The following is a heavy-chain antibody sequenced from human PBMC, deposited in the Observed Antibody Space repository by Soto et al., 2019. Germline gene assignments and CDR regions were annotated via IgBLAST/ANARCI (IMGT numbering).Heavy chain of an antibody. CDR1: GFTFSSYS. Sequence: GGSLRLSCAASGFTFSSYSMNWVRQAPGKGLEWVSSISSSSSYIYYADSVKGRFTISRDNAKNSLYLQMNSLRAEDTAVYYCARDPNDYIWGTQRTPGYWGQGTLVTVSS. V-gene: IGHV3-21*01. J-gene: IGHJ4*02. CDR2: ISSSSSYI. CDR3: ARDPNDYIWGTQRTPGY. D-gene: IGHD3-16*01.